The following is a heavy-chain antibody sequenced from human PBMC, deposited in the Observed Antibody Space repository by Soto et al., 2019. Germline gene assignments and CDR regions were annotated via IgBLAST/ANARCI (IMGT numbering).Heavy chain of an antibody. D-gene: IGHD2-15*01. J-gene: IGHJ4*02. V-gene: IGHV4-31*03. Sequence: SETLSLTCTVSGGSISSGGYYWSWIRQHPGKGLEWIGYIYYSGSTYYNPSLKSRVTISVDTSNNQFSLKLSSVTAADTAVHKWGRGGRGGSLHFADWGQGHLVPV. CDR2: IYYSGST. CDR3: GRGGRGGSLHFAD. CDR1: GGSISSGGYY.